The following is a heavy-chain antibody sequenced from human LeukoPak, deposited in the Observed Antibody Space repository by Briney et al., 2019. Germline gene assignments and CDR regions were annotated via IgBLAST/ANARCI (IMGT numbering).Heavy chain of an antibody. CDR3: ARGPDYYESPYFQH. CDR2: LNPNSGDT. V-gene: IGHV1-2*02. D-gene: IGHD3-22*01. Sequence: ASVKVSCKASGGTFSSYAISWVRQAPGQGLEWMGWLNPNSGDTNYAQKFQGRVTMTRDTSINTLYMELSSLRSDDTAVYYCARGPDYYESPYFQHWGQGTRVTASS. CDR1: GGTFSSYA. J-gene: IGHJ1*01.